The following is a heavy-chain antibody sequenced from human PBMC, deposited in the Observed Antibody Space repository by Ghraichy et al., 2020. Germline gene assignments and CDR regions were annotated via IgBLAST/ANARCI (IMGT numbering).Heavy chain of an antibody. V-gene: IGHV3-74*01. D-gene: IGHD2-2*01. CDR3: ARAIRYQLLSEY. CDR1: GFTFSSYW. Sequence: GESLNISCAASGFTFSSYWIHWVRQAPGTGLVYISHITSDGSSTNYADSVKGRFTISRDNANNTLFLQMDSLRDEDTAVYYCARAIRYQLLSEYWGQGTLVTVSS. CDR2: ITSDGSST. J-gene: IGHJ4*02.